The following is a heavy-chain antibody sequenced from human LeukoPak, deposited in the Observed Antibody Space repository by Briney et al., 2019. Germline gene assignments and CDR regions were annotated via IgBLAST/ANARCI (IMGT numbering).Heavy chain of an antibody. CDR3: ARRDGYSYNWFDP. CDR2: IYYSGST. D-gene: IGHD5-24*01. CDR1: GGSISSYY. Sequence: SETLSLTCTVSGGSISSYYWSWIRQPPGKGLEWIGYIYYSGSTNYNPSLKSRVTISVDTSKNQFSLKLSSVTAADTAVYYCARRDGYSYNWFDPWGQGTLVTVSS. J-gene: IGHJ5*02. V-gene: IGHV4-59*08.